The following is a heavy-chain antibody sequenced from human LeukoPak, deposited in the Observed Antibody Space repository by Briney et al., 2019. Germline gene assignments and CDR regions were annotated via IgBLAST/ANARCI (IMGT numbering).Heavy chain of an antibody. CDR2: IKLDGSEK. J-gene: IGHJ4*02. V-gene: IGHV3-7*01. Sequence: GGSLRLSCAASGLTFSRYWMSWVRQAPGKGLEWVANIKLDGSEKYYVDSVRGRFTISRDNAKNSLYLQMWSLRTEDTAMYYCARDSPHSSSLAYDYWGQGTLVTVSS. D-gene: IGHD6-13*01. CDR3: ARDSPHSSSLAYDY. CDR1: GLTFSRYW.